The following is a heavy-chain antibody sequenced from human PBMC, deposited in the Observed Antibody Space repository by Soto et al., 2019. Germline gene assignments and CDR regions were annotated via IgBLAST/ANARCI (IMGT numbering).Heavy chain of an antibody. CDR2: TSYDGSDK. Sequence: QVQLVESGGGVVQPGTSLRVSCVGSGFTFRSYVMHWVRQAPGKGLEWVALTSYDGSDKYYDDSVRGRFTISRDNSRNTVDLQMASLRLEDTALYYCARWGTTGGLDVWGQGTLVSVSS. D-gene: IGHD3-16*01. J-gene: IGHJ1*01. V-gene: IGHV3-30*19. CDR1: GFTFRSYV. CDR3: ARWGTTGGLDV.